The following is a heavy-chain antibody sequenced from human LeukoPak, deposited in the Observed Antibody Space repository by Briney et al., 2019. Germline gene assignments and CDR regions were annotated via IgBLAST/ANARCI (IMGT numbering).Heavy chain of an antibody. Sequence: GRSLRLSCAASGFTFSSYAIHWVRQAPGKGLEWVAVISYDGSNKYYADSVKGRFTISRDDAKNTLYLQVNSLRAEDTAVYFCARGGSDTAMAHDYWGQGTLVTVSS. CDR1: GFTFSSYA. D-gene: IGHD5-18*01. V-gene: IGHV3-30-3*01. J-gene: IGHJ4*02. CDR3: ARGGSDTAMAHDY. CDR2: ISYDGSNK.